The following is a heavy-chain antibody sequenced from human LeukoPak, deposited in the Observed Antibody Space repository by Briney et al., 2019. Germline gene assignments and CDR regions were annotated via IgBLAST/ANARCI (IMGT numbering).Heavy chain of an antibody. J-gene: IGHJ6*03. D-gene: IGHD2-2*01. CDR2: MNPNSGNT. Sequence: GASVKVSCKASGYNFTSFDINWVRQATGQGLEWVGWMNPNSGNTGYAQKFQGRVTIIRDTSISTAYMELSSLRSEDTAVYYCVRVGMVPSVHLRYYYYYYMDVWGKGTTVTVSS. CDR3: VRVGMVPSVHLRYYYYYYMDV. V-gene: IGHV1-8*03. CDR1: GYNFTSFD.